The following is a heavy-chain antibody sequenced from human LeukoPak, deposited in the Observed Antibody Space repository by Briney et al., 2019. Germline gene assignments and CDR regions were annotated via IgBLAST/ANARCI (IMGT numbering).Heavy chain of an antibody. Sequence: SETLSLTCTVSGGSISSYYWSWIRQPAGKGLEWIGRIYTSGSTNYNPSLKSRVTISVDTSKNQFSLKLSSVTAADTAVYYCARDLSYYDILTGYYSPNWFDPWGQGTLVTVSS. V-gene: IGHV4-4*07. J-gene: IGHJ5*02. CDR1: GGSISSYY. CDR3: ARDLSYYDILTGYYSPNWFDP. CDR2: IYTSGST. D-gene: IGHD3-9*01.